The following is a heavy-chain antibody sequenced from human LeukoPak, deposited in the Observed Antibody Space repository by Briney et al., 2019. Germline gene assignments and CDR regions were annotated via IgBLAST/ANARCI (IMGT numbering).Heavy chain of an antibody. CDR2: IKQDGSEK. D-gene: IGHD6-19*01. J-gene: IGHJ6*02. V-gene: IGHV3-7*03. Sequence: GGSLRPSCAASGFTFSSYWMSWVRQAPGKGLEWVANIKQDGSEKYYVDSVKGRFTISRDNAKNSLYLQMNSLRAEDTALYYCAKAYSSGWYNGMDVWGQGTTVTVSS. CDR3: AKAYSSGWYNGMDV. CDR1: GFTFSSYW.